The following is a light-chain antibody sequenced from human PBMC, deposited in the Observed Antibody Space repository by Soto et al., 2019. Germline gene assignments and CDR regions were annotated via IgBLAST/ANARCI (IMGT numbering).Light chain of an antibody. J-gene: IGKJ3*01. CDR3: PYYGSSPVT. Sequence: EIVLTQSPGTLSLSPGERATLSCRASQSFSSSYLAWYQQKPGQAPRLLIYGASSRATGIPDRFSGSGSGTDFTLTISRLAPEDFAVYYCPYYGSSPVTFGPGTKVDIK. CDR2: GAS. CDR1: QSFSSSY. V-gene: IGKV3-20*01.